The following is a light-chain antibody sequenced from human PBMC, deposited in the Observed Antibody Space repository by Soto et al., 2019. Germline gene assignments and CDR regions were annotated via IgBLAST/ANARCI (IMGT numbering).Light chain of an antibody. J-gene: IGKJ3*01. Sequence: DIQMAQSPSSLSASVGDRVTITCRASQTIASHLTWYQQKPGEAPKVLISDASTLQSGAPSRFSGSGSGTDFTLTISGLQREDFATYYCQQGYSPPFTFGPGTKVDVK. CDR2: DAS. V-gene: IGKV1-39*01. CDR3: QQGYSPPFT. CDR1: QTIASH.